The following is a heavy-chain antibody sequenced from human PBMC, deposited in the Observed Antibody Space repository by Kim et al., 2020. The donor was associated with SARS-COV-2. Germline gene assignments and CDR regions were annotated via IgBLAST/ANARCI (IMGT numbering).Heavy chain of an antibody. CDR1: GFTFINAW. V-gene: IGHV3-15*01. Sequence: GGSLRLSCAASGFTFINAWMTWVRQTPGKGLEWVGRSKSKTDGGATDYAAPVKGRFTISRDDSKNTLYLQMNSLKTEDTAVYYCTTGYCGGDCYSPYDAFDIWGQGTMVTVSS. J-gene: IGHJ3*02. D-gene: IGHD2-21*02. CDR3: TTGYCGGDCYSPYDAFDI. CDR2: SKSKTDGGAT.